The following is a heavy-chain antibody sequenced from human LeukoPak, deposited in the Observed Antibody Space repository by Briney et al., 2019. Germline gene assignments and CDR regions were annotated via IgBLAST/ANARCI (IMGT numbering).Heavy chain of an antibody. CDR3: ATERGIVGASVGFDY. CDR1: GYTFTGFY. Sequence: ASVNVSFKASGYTFTGFYMHWVRQAPGQGLEWVGWINPHSGGTNYAQKFQGRVSMTRDTSISTAYMELSRLKSDDTAVYYCATERGIVGASVGFDYWGQGTLVTVSS. J-gene: IGHJ4*02. CDR2: INPHSGGT. V-gene: IGHV1-2*02. D-gene: IGHD1-26*01.